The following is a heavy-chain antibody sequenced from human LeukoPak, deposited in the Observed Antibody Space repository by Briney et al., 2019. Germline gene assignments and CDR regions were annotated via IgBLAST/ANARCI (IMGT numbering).Heavy chain of an antibody. V-gene: IGHV5-51*01. CDR3: ARQGGSTSYYFDY. CDR2: IYPADSDT. J-gene: IGHJ4*02. D-gene: IGHD2-2*01. Sequence: GESLKISCKGSGYSFTSYWIGWVRQMPGKGLEWMGIIYPADSDTTYSPSFQGQVTISADKSISTAYLQWSSLKASDTAMYYCARQGGSTSYYFDYWGQGTLVTVSS. CDR1: GYSFTSYW.